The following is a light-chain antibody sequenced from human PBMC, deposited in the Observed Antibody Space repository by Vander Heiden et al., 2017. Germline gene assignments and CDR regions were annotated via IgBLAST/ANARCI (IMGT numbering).Light chain of an antibody. CDR3: QSYDSSLSAYYV. J-gene: IGLJ1*01. CDR2: GNS. Sequence: HSALTPPPPVSRAPGPTVTISCTGGSSNIGAGYDVHWYQQLPGTAPKLLIYGNSNRPSGVPDRFSGSKSGTSASLAITGLQAEDEADYYCQSYDSSLSAYYVFGTGTKVTVL. V-gene: IGLV1-40*01. CDR1: SSNIGAGYD.